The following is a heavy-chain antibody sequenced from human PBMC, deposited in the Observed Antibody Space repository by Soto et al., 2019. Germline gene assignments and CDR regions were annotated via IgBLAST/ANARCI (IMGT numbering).Heavy chain of an antibody. D-gene: IGHD6-19*01. CDR3: AKYTGGWDLDY. J-gene: IGHJ4*02. CDR1: GLTLSNYA. Sequence: PEVALRHYCAPSGLTLSNYAMSWVRQAPVKGLEWVSSITGSGAGTYYADSVKGRFTISRDNSKNTLYLEMNSLRAEDTAVYYCAKYTGGWDLDYWGQGP. V-gene: IGHV3-23*01. CDR2: ITGSGAGT.